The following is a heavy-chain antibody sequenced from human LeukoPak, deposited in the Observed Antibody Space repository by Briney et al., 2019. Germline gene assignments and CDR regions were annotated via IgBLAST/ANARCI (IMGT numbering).Heavy chain of an antibody. CDR1: GFTFRSHA. Sequence: GGSLRLSCVGTGFTFRSHAMSWVRQAPEKGLEFVSGIYENGGTTYYADSVKGRFSISRDNSKNTLYLQMDSLRGEDTAVYYCAKDFRIGYSAHFDYWGQGALVTVSS. CDR2: IYENGGTT. CDR3: AKDFRIGYSAHFDY. V-gene: IGHV3-23*01. D-gene: IGHD2-21*01. J-gene: IGHJ4*02.